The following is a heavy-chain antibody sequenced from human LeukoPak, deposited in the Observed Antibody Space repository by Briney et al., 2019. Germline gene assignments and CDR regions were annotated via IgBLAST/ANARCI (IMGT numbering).Heavy chain of an antibody. CDR3: ARGPEWEPYYFDY. CDR1: GSTFSSYA. V-gene: IGHV3-30-3*01. J-gene: IGHJ4*02. Sequence: GGSLRLSCAASGSTFSSYAMHWVRQAPGKGLEWVAVISYDGSNKNYADSVKGRCTISRDNSKNTLYLQMNSLRAEDTAVYYCARGPEWEPYYFDYWGQGTLVTVSS. D-gene: IGHD1-26*01. CDR2: ISYDGSNK.